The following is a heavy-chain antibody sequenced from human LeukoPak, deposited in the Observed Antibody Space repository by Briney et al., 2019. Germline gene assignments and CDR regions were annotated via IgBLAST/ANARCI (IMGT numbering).Heavy chain of an antibody. D-gene: IGHD4/OR15-4a*01. CDR3: AKEGSANYLSFDH. CDR2: MSSDGNTK. Sequence: AGGSLRLSCAASGFTFSNHGMHRVRQAPGKGLEWVAVMSSDGNTKYYSDSVKGRFTISRDNSKNVMSLQMDSLTREDTAVYYCAKEGSANYLSFDHWGQGTLVTVSS. CDR1: GFTFSNHG. V-gene: IGHV3-30*18. J-gene: IGHJ4*02.